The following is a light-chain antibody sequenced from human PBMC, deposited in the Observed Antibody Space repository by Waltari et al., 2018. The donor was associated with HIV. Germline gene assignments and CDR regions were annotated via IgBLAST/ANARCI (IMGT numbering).Light chain of an antibody. J-gene: IGLJ2*01. V-gene: IGLV1-40*01. Sequence: QSVLTQPPSVSGAPGQRVTISCTGNSSNIRAGYDVHWYQQLPGTAPQLLIYGSSNRPSGGPDRVSGAKSGTSASLAITGLQAEDEADYYCQSYDSSLSDVVFGGGTKLTVL. CDR1: SSNIRAGYD. CDR3: QSYDSSLSDVV. CDR2: GSS.